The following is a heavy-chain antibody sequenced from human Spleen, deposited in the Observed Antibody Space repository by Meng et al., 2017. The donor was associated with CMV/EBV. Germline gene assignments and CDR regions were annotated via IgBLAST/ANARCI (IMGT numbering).Heavy chain of an antibody. CDR1: GLTFSNSFSSYD. CDR3: ARVPYSGNYYRAFDI. V-gene: IGHV3-21*01. CDR2: ISSSSSYI. D-gene: IGHD1-26*01. J-gene: IGHJ3*02. Sequence: GGSLRLSCAASGLTFSNSFSSYDFNWIRQASGKELEWVSSISSSSSYIYYADSVKGQFTISRGNAKNTLYLQMNSLRGEDTAVDYCARVPYSGNYYRAFDIWGQGTMVTVSS.